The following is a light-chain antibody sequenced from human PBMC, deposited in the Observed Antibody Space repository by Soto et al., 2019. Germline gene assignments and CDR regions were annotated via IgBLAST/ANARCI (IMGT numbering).Light chain of an antibody. Sequence: EVLMTQSPDTLYVSPGERVTLSCRASQSVSDNLAWYQQKPGQGPRLLVYRASTRTLGIPARFSGSGSGTEFTLTISSLQSEDFAVYYCQQYNNGPTLTFGGGTKVDI. CDR3: QQYNNGPTLT. CDR1: QSVSDN. V-gene: IGKV3-15*01. J-gene: IGKJ4*01. CDR2: RAS.